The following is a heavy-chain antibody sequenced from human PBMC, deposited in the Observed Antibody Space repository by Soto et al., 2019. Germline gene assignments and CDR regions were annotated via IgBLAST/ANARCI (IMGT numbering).Heavy chain of an antibody. CDR3: VRERRGYNYRGFDS. CDR1: GLNFGLSF. J-gene: IGHJ4*02. CDR2: ISHNSDYT. Sequence: GGSLRLSCAASGLNFGLSFMIWMRQRPGKGLEWVSFISHNSDYTNYADSVKGRFTISRDNSKNSLYLQMSTLRAEDTAVYHCVRERRGYNYRGFDSWGQGTPVTVSS. V-gene: IGHV3-11*06. D-gene: IGHD5-18*01.